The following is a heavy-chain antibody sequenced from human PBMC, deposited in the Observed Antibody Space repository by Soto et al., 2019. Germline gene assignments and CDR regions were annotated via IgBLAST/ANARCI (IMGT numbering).Heavy chain of an antibody. Sequence: QVQLVQSGSEVKKPGASVRLSCKASGYTFTSYAVYWVRQAPGQRLEWMGWINPANGDTKYSQKFQDRVIVSRDTSASTAYMDLRSLRSEDTAVYYCARDTGYCSGGSCFLYYMDVWGKGTTVTVSS. CDR2: INPANGDT. J-gene: IGHJ6*03. D-gene: IGHD2-15*01. CDR1: GYTFTSYA. V-gene: IGHV1-3*01. CDR3: ARDTGYCSGGSCFLYYMDV.